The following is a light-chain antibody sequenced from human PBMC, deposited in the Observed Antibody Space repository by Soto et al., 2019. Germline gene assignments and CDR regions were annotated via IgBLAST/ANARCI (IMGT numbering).Light chain of an antibody. V-gene: IGLV2-14*03. CDR3: SSYTTSNTRQIV. J-gene: IGLJ1*01. Sequence: QSALTQPASVSGSPGQSINISCTGTSSDVGGYNYVSWYQHHPGKAPKLIIYDVSNPPSGVSNPFSGSKSGNTASLTISGLQPEDEADYYCSSYTTSNTRQIVFGTGTKLTVL. CDR2: DVS. CDR1: SSDVGGYNY.